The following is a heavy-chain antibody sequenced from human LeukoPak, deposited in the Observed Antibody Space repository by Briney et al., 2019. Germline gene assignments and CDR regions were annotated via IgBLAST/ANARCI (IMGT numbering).Heavy chain of an antibody. CDR1: GGTFSSYA. V-gene: IGHV1-69*13. CDR2: IIPIFGIA. CDR3: ASPMPPYCSGGSCYPRNYYYYGMDV. Sequence: GASVKVSCKASGGTFSSYAISWVRQAPGQGLEWMGGIIPIFGIANYAQKFQGRVTITADESTSTAYMELSSLRSEDTAVYYCASPMPPYCSGGSCYPRNYYYYGMDVWGQGTTVTVSS. J-gene: IGHJ6*02. D-gene: IGHD2-15*01.